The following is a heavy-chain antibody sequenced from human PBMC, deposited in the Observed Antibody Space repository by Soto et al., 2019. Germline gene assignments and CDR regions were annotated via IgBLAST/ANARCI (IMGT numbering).Heavy chain of an antibody. Sequence: EVQLVESGGGLVQPGGSLRLSCAASGFTVSSYWMHWVRQAPGKGLVWVSSISTDASSTSYADPVKGRITISRDNAKNTLYLKMNSVRAEDTAVYYCARLPNKSPQNWGQGTLVIVSP. CDR1: GFTVSSYW. CDR2: ISTDASST. V-gene: IGHV3-74*01. CDR3: ARLPNKSPQN. J-gene: IGHJ1*01.